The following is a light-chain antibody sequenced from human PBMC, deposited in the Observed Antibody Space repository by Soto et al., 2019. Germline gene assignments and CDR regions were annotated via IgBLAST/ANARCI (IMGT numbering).Light chain of an antibody. V-gene: IGKV3-15*01. CDR1: QHVSSN. Sequence: EIVMTQSPATLSVSPGGSATLSCRASQHVSSNFAWYRRKPGQAPTLLIYRASTRATGIPARFGGGGSGTEFTLTISSLQSEDFAVYYCQQYNNWPYTFGQGTKLESK. CDR3: QQYNNWPYT. CDR2: RAS. J-gene: IGKJ2*01.